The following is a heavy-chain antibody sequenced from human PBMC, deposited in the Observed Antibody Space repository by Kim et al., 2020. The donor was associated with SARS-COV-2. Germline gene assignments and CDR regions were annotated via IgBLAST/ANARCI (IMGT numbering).Heavy chain of an antibody. J-gene: IGHJ4*02. D-gene: IGHD3-9*01. CDR1: GFTFGDYA. Sequence: GGSLRLSCTASGFTFGDYAMSWFRQAPGKGLEWVGFIRSKAYGGTTEYAASVKGRFTISRDDSKSIAYLQMNSLKTEDTAVYYCTREGPPPHYDILTGYNDYWGQGTLVTVSS. V-gene: IGHV3-49*03. CDR2: IRSKAYGGTT. CDR3: TREGPPPHYDILTGYNDY.